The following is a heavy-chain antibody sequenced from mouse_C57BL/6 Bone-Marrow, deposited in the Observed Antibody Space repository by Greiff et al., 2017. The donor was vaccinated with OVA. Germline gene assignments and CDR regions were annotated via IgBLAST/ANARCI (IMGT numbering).Heavy chain of an antibody. Sequence: EVKLVESGGGLVKPGGSLKLSCAASGFTFSSYTMSWVRQTPEKRLEWVATISGGGGNTYYTDSVKGRFTISRDNAKNTLYLQMSSLRSEDTALYYCARHDAYGSRFYAMDYWGQGTSVTVSS. V-gene: IGHV5-9*01. J-gene: IGHJ4*01. CDR2: ISGGGGNT. CDR3: ARHDAYGSRFYAMDY. D-gene: IGHD1-1*01. CDR1: GFTFSSYT.